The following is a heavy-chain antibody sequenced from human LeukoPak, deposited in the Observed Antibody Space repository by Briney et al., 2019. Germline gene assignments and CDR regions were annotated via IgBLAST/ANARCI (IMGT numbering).Heavy chain of an antibody. Sequence: PGGSLRLSCAASGFTFSSYAMHLVRQAPGKGLEWVAVISYDGSNKYYADSVKGRFTISRDNSKNTLYLQMNSLRAEDTAVYYCASGGVSTGYYFDYWGQGTLVTVSS. CDR2: ISYDGSNK. D-gene: IGHD5/OR15-5a*01. J-gene: IGHJ4*02. CDR3: ASGGVSTGYYFDY. V-gene: IGHV3-30-3*01. CDR1: GFTFSSYA.